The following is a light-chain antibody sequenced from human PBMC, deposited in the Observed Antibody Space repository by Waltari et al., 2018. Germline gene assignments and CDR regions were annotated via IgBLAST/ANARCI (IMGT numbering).Light chain of an antibody. J-gene: IGLJ1*01. CDR1: SSNIGSNY. V-gene: IGLV1-47*01. CDR3: AAGV. Sequence: QSVLTQPPSASGTPGQRVTISCSGSSSNIGSNYVYWYQQLPGTAPKLLIYRNNQRPSGVPDRFSGSKSGTSASLAISGLRSEDDADYYCAAGVFGTGTKVTVL. CDR2: RNN.